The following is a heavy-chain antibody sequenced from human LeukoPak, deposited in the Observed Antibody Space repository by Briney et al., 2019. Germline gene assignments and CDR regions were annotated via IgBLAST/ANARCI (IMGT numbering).Heavy chain of an antibody. CDR3: ARDREYGDYYFDY. J-gene: IGHJ4*02. CDR2: LNPSGGST. CDR1: GYTFPRYY. V-gene: IGHV1-46*01. D-gene: IGHD4-17*01. Sequence: ASVKVSCKASGYTFPRYYMHWVRQATGQGLEWMGILNPSGGSTDYTQKFRGRAPMTRDTSRSTVYMELSSLRSEDTAVYYCARDREYGDYYFDYWGQGTLVTVSS.